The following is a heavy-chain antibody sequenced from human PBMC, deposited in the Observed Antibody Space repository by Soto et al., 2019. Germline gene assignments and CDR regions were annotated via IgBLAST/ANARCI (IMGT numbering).Heavy chain of an antibody. CDR2: ISSSSSYI. J-gene: IGHJ4*02. CDR3: AREPPYSSSSPFDY. CDR1: GFTFSSYS. Sequence: GGSLRLSCAASGFTFSSYSMNWVRQAPGKGLEWVSSISSSSSYIYYAYSVKGRFTISRDNAKNSLYLQMNSLRAEDTAVYYCAREPPYSSSSPFDYWGQGTLVTVSS. V-gene: IGHV3-21*01. D-gene: IGHD6-6*01.